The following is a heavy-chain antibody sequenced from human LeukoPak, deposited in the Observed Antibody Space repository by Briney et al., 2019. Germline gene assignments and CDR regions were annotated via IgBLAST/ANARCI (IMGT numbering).Heavy chain of an antibody. D-gene: IGHD6-13*01. J-gene: IGHJ6*02. CDR3: AKEVSGSSWQYYYYYGMDV. CDR2: ISGSGGST. V-gene: IGHV3-23*01. Sequence: GGSLRLSCAASGFTFSSYAMSWVRQAPGKGLEWVSAISGSGGSTYYADSVKGRFTISRDNSKNTLYLQMNSLRAEDTAVYYCAKEVSGSSWQYYYYYGMDVWGQGTTVTVSS. CDR1: GFTFSSYA.